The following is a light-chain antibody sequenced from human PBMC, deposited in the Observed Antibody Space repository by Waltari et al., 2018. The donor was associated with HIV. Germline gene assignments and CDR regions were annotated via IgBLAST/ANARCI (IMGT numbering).Light chain of an antibody. V-gene: IGLV1-47*01. CDR1: RSNAGHHY. CDR2: RNT. J-gene: IGLJ3*02. CDR3: SAWDDSLYSRV. Sequence: QSVLAQPPSASGTPGPTVTISCSGTRSNAGHHYVHRYQHLPGTAPKLLIYRNTQRPSGVPDRFFGSKSGTSASLAISGLRSEDEADYYCSAWDDSLYSRVFGGGTKLTVL.